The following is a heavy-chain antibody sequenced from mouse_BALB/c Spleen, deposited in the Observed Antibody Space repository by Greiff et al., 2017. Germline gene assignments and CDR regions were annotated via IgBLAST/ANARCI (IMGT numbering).Heavy chain of an antibody. CDR3: ARQAAYYYAMDY. J-gene: IGHJ4*01. CDR2: ISSGGGST. CDR1: GFAFSSYD. V-gene: IGHV5-12-1*01. Sequence: EVHLVESGGGLVKPGGSLKLSCAASGFAFSSYDMSWVRQTPEKRLEWVAYISSGGGSTYYPDTVKGRFTISRDNAKNTLYLQMSSLKSEDTAMYYCARQAAYYYAMDYWGQGTSVTVSS.